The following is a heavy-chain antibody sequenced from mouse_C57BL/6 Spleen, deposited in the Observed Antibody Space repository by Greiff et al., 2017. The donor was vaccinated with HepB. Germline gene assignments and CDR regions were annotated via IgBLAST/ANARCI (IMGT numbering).Heavy chain of an antibody. D-gene: IGHD2-14*01. CDR2: IPPSDSDT. Sequence: QVQLQQPGAELVKPGASVKVSCKASGYTFTSYWMHWVKQRPGQGLEWIGRIPPSDSDTNYNQKFKGKATLTVDKSSSPAYMQLSSLTSEDSAVYYCAIQGRPYYFDYWGQGTTLTVSS. CDR1: GYTFTSYW. J-gene: IGHJ2*01. CDR3: AIQGRPYYFDY. V-gene: IGHV1-74*01.